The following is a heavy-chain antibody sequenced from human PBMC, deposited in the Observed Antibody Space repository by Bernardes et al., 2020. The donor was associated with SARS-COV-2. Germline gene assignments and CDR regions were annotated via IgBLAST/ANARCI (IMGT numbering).Heavy chain of an antibody. Sequence: ASVKVSCKASGYTFTSYGISWVRQAPGQGLEWMGWISAYNGYTNYAQNLQGRVTMTTDTSTSTAYMELRSLRSGDTAIYYCARGAIAAAPPDSWGQGTLVTVSS. CDR3: ARGAIAAAPPDS. V-gene: IGHV1-18*04. J-gene: IGHJ4*02. CDR2: ISAYNGYT. D-gene: IGHD6-13*01. CDR1: GYTFTSYG.